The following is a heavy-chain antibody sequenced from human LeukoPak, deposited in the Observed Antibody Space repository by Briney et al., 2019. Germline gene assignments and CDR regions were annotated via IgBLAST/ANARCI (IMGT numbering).Heavy chain of an antibody. CDR1: GGSISSYY. Sequence: SETLSLTCTVSGGSISSYYWSWIRQPAGKGLEWIGRIYTSGSTNYNPSLKSRVTMSVDTSKNQFSLKLSSVTAPATALDYCARDHEYYYDSSGYYLVGATSYFDYWGQGTLVTVSS. J-gene: IGHJ4*02. D-gene: IGHD3-22*01. V-gene: IGHV4-4*07. CDR2: IYTSGST. CDR3: ARDHEYYYDSSGYYLVGATSYFDY.